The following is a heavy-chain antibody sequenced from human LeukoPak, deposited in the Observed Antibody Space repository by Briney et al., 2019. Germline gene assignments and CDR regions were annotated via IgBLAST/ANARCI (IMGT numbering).Heavy chain of an antibody. CDR2: ISYDGSNK. CDR3: AKAPHYYGSGSYAYYYGMDV. CDR1: GFTFSSYG. J-gene: IGHJ6*04. D-gene: IGHD3-10*01. Sequence: GGSLRLSCAVSGFTFSSYGMHWVRQAPGKGLEWVAVISYDGSNKYYADSVKGRFTISRDNPKNTLYLQMNSLRAEDTAVYYCAKAPHYYGSGSYAYYYGMDVRGKGTTVTVSS. V-gene: IGHV3-30*18.